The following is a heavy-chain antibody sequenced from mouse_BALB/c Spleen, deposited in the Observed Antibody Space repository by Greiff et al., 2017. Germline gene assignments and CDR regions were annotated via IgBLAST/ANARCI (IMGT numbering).Heavy chain of an antibody. CDR3: ATLGRDYFDY. J-gene: IGHJ2*01. Sequence: EVNVVESGGGLVKPGGSLKLSCAASGFTFSSYAMSWVRQSPEKRLEWVAEISSGGSYTYYPDTVTGRFTISRDNAKNTLYLEMSSLRSEDTAMYYCATLGRDYFDYWGQGTTLTVSS. D-gene: IGHD4-1*01. CDR1: GFTFSSYA. V-gene: IGHV5-9-4*01. CDR2: ISSGGSYT.